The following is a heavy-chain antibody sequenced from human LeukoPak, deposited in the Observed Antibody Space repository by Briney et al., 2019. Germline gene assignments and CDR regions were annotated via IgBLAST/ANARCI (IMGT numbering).Heavy chain of an antibody. Sequence: ASVKVSCKASGGTFSSYAISSVRQAPGQGLEWMGRIIPILGIANYAQKFQGRVTITADKSTSTAYMELSSLRSEDTAVYYCARAGFYGDSFDYWGQGTLVTVSS. J-gene: IGHJ4*02. CDR1: GGTFSSYA. V-gene: IGHV1-69*04. D-gene: IGHD4-17*01. CDR2: IIPILGIA. CDR3: ARAGFYGDSFDY.